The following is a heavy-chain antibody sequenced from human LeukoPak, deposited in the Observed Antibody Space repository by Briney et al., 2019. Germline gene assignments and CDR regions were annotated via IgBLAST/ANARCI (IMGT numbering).Heavy chain of an antibody. CDR3: AKDLPPHYYGSGSLDY. J-gene: IGHJ4*02. CDR1: GFTFSNYA. CDR2: ISYDGSNK. V-gene: IGHV3-30*18. Sequence: GGSLRLSCSASGFTFSNYAMTWVRQAPGKGLEWVAVISYDGSNKYYADSVKGRFTISRDNSKNTLYLQMNSLRAEDTAVYYCAKDLPPHYYGSGSLDYWGQGTLVTVSS. D-gene: IGHD3-10*01.